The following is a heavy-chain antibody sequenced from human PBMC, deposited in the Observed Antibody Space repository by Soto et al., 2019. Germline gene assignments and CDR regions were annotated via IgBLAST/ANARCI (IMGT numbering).Heavy chain of an antibody. CDR1: GGSFSGHY. CDR3: ARVDNY. D-gene: IGHD2-2*03. J-gene: IGHJ4*02. CDR2: INDSGST. Sequence: QVQLQQWGAGLLGPSETLSLTCAVYGGSFSGHYWAWIRQPPGKGLEWIGEINDSGSTNYNPSLKSRVTISVDTSKNQFSLNLNSVTAAYTAVYYCARVDNYWSQGTLVTVSS. V-gene: IGHV4-34*01.